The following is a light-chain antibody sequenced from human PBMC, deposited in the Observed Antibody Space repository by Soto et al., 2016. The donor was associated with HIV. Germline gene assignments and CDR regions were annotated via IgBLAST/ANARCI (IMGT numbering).Light chain of an antibody. CDR1: SIGIKH. Sequence: SYELTQTPSVSVAPGQTARIPCQGDSIGIKHVHWYRQMAGQAPVLVVYGNGDRPSGIPERFSGSKSGTTATLTISRVEAGDEADYYCQVWDATHDLLVVFGGGTKLTVL. J-gene: IGLJ2*01. CDR3: QVWDATHDLLVV. V-gene: IGLV3-21*02. CDR2: GNG.